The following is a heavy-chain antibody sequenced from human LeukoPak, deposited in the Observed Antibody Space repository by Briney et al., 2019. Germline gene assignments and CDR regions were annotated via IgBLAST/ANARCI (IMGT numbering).Heavy chain of an antibody. J-gene: IGHJ4*02. V-gene: IGHV3-33*01. CDR3: ARDLTPKIFGVVITYYFDY. CDR1: GFTFSSYG. D-gene: IGHD3-3*01. Sequence: QPGRSLRLSCAASGFTFSSYGMHWVRQAPGKGLEWVAVIWYDGSNKYYADSVKGRFTISRDNSKNTLYLQMNSLRAEDTAVYYCARDLTPKIFGVVITYYFDYWGQGTLVTVSS. CDR2: IWYDGSNK.